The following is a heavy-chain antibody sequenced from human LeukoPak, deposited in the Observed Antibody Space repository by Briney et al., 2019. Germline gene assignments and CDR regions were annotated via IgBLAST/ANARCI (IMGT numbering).Heavy chain of an antibody. CDR2: IYSDDSDT. CDR1: GYSFTSYC. Sequence: GESLKISCKGSGYSFTSYCIGWVRQMPGKGLEWMGIIYSDDSDTRYSPSFQGQVTISADKSISTAYLQWSSLKASDTAMYYCARRIDCSSTSCRAFDIWGQGTMVTVSS. D-gene: IGHD2-2*01. V-gene: IGHV5-51*01. J-gene: IGHJ3*02. CDR3: ARRIDCSSTSCRAFDI.